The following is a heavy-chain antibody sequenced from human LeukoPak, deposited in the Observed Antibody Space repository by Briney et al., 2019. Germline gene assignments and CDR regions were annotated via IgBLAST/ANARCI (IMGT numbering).Heavy chain of an antibody. CDR3: ARVPRAAAVYWYFDL. Sequence: DPSETLSLTCTVTGGSISSGDYYWSWIRQPPGKGLEWIGYIYYSGSTYYNPSLKSRVTISVDTSKNQFSLKLSSVTAADTAVYYCARVPRAAAVYWYFDLWGRGTLVTVSS. V-gene: IGHV4-30-4*01. CDR2: IYYSGST. CDR1: GGSISSGDYY. J-gene: IGHJ2*01. D-gene: IGHD6-13*01.